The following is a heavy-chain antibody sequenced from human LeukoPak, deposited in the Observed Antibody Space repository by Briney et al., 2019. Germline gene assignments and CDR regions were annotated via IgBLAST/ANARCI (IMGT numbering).Heavy chain of an antibody. CDR2: IYYSGST. CDR1: GGSISSSY. CDR3: ASAVSGTYYST. V-gene: IGHV4-59*01. D-gene: IGHD1-26*01. J-gene: IGHJ4*02. Sequence: SETLSLTCTVSGGSISSSYRSWIRQPPGKGLEWIGYIYYSGSTNHNPSLKSRVTMSVDTSKNQFSLKLSSVTAADTAVYYCASAVSGTYYSTWGQGTLVTASS.